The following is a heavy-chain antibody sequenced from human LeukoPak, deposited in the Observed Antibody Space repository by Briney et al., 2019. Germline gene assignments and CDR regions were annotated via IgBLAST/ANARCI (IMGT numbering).Heavy chain of an antibody. V-gene: IGHV1-2*02. Sequence: ASVKVSCKASGYTFTDYYMHWVRQAPGQGLEWMGWINPNSGGTNYAQKFQGRVTMTRDTSISTAYMELSRLRSDDTAVYYCARGGRSNWNDVHYYYYMDVWGKGTTVTISS. CDR2: INPNSGGT. CDR1: GYTFTDYY. D-gene: IGHD1-1*01. J-gene: IGHJ6*03. CDR3: ARGGRSNWNDVHYYYYMDV.